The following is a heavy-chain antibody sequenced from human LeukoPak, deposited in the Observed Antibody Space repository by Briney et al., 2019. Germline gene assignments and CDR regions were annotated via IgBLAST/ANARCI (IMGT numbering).Heavy chain of an antibody. CDR1: GYTFTSYI. CDR2: INAYNGNT. J-gene: IGHJ6*03. CDR3: ARDRHIAAAVYYYYMDV. D-gene: IGHD6-13*01. Sequence: GASVKVSCKASGYTFTSYIFSWVRQAPGQGLEWMGWINAYNGNTDYAQRVQGRVTMTTDTSTSTAYMELRSLRSDDTAVYYCARDRHIAAAVYYYYMDVWGKGTPVTVSS. V-gene: IGHV1-18*01.